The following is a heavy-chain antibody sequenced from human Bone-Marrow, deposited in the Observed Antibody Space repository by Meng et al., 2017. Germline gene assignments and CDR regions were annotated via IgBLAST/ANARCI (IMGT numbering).Heavy chain of an antibody. CDR3: ARDYLRSMKTEYFQH. CDR2: IIPILGIA. D-gene: IGHD3-16*01. J-gene: IGHJ1*01. CDR1: GGTFSSYT. V-gene: IGHV1-69*04. Sequence: SVKVSCKASGGTFSSYTISWVRQAPGQGLEWMGRIIPILGIANYAQKFQGRVTITADKSTSTAYMELSSLRSEDTAVDYCARDYLRSMKTEYFQHWGQGNRV.